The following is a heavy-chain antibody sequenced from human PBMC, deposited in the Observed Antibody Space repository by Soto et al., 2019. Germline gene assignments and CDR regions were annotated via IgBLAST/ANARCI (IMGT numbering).Heavy chain of an antibody. D-gene: IGHD2-8*01. V-gene: IGHV1-3*01. CDR2: INAGNGNT. CDR3: ATDLGVWPDY. J-gene: IGHJ4*02. CDR1: GYTFTSYA. Sequence: QVQLVQSGAEVKKPGASVKVSCKASGYTFTSYAIHWVRQAPGQRLEWMGWINAGNGNTKYQQKCQDRVTITRDTSASTAYMELSSLRSEDTDVYYCATDLGVWPDYWGQGTLVTVSS.